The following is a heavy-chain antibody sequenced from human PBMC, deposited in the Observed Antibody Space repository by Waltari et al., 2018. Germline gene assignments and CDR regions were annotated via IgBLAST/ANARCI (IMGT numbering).Heavy chain of an antibody. V-gene: IGHV3-53*01. CDR2: IYSGGST. CDR1: GFTVSSTY. J-gene: IGHJ4*02. Sequence: EVQLVESGGGLIQPGGSLRLSCAASGFTVSSTYMSWVRQAPGKGLEWVSVIYSGGSTYYADSVKGRFTISRDNSKNTLYLQMNSLRAEDTAVYYCARLYYDFWSGYYTNGYYFDYWGQGTLVTVSS. D-gene: IGHD3-3*01. CDR3: ARLYYDFWSGYYTNGYYFDY.